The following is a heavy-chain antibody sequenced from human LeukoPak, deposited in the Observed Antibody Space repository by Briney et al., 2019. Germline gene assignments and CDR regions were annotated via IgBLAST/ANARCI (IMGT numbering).Heavy chain of an antibody. CDR2: IYYSGST. D-gene: IGHD2-8*01. J-gene: IGHJ4*02. CDR3: ARVGYCTNGVCGYFDY. CDR1: GGSISSDY. V-gene: IGHV4-59*01. Sequence: SETLSLTCTVSGGSISSDYWSWIRQPPGKGLEWIGYIYYSGSTNYNPSLKSRVTISVDTSKNQFSLKLSSVTAADTAVYYCARVGYCTNGVCGYFDYWGQGTLVTVSS.